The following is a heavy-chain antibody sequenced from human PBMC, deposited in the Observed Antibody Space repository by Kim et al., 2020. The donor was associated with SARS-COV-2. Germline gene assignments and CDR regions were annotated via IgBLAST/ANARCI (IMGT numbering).Heavy chain of an antibody. D-gene: IGHD3-16*02. J-gene: IGHJ4*02. CDR1: GGSFSGYY. Sequence: SETLSLTCAVYGGSFSGYYWSWIRQPPGKGLEWIGEINHSGSTNYNPSLKSRVTISVDTSKNQFSLKLSSVTAANTAVYYCARGGGKHDYVWGSYRYTRGTPDYWGQGTLVTVSS. CDR2: INHSGST. CDR3: ARGGGKHDYVWGSYRYTRGTPDY. V-gene: IGHV4-34*01.